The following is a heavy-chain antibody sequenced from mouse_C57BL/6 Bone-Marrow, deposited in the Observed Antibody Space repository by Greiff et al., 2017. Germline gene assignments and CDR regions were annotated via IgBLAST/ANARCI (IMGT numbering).Heavy chain of an antibody. CDR3: ARYEDKGSTMVPYFAY. D-gene: IGHD2-2*01. CDR2: FYPGSGSI. CDR1: GYTFTEYT. Sequence: QVQLKQSGAELVKPGASVKLSCKASGYTFTEYTIHWVKQRSGQGLAWIGWFYPGSGSIKYNEKFKDKATLTADKSSSTVYMELSSLPSEDSAVYFCARYEDKGSTMVPYFAYWGQGTTLTVSS. J-gene: IGHJ2*01. V-gene: IGHV1-62-2*01.